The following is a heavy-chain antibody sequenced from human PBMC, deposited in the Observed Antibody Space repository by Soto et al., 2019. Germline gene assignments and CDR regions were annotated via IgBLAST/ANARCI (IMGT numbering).Heavy chain of an antibody. Sequence: GGSLRLSWAAAGFTFSNYAMTGVRQAPGKGLEWVAGLNGSGGSTSSADSVKGRFTISRDNSKNIVYLQMNSLRVDDTALYSCVKEVETVRLVSFALWGQGTQVTVSS. J-gene: IGHJ4*02. CDR1: GFTFSNYA. CDR3: VKEVETVRLVSFAL. CDR2: LNGSGGST. V-gene: IGHV3-23*01. D-gene: IGHD5-18*01.